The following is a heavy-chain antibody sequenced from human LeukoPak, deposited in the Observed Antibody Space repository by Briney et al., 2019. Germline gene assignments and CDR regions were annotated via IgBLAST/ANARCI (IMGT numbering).Heavy chain of an antibody. Sequence: SVKVSCKASGDIFSRSSFSWVRQAPGQGLEWMGGIIPVFGTPSFAPRFQGRLTISADESTSTVYMDLTSLRSEDTATYYCARARHYASGSLDVWGQGTLVTVSS. CDR3: ARARHYASGSLDV. CDR1: GDIFSRSS. CDR2: IIPVFGTP. V-gene: IGHV1-69*13. D-gene: IGHD3-10*01. J-gene: IGHJ1*01.